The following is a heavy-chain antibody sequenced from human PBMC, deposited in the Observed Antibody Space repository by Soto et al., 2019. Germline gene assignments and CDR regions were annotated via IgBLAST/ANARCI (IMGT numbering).Heavy chain of an antibody. J-gene: IGHJ4*02. CDR3: ARDNGGTFDY. D-gene: IGHD2-8*01. CDR1: GFTFSDYY. V-gene: IGHV3-11*05. CDR2: VSSRSTST. Sequence: QVHLVESGGGSVKPGGSLRLSCAASGFTFSDYYMTWIRQAPGKELEWVSYVSSRSTSTNYADSMKGRFTIARDNANNSLYLQMNSLRAEDTTVYYCARDNGGTFDYWGQRTLVTVSS.